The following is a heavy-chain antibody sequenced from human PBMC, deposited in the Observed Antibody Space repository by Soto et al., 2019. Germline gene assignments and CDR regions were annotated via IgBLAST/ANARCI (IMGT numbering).Heavy chain of an antibody. CDR3: ARGIVVVPAATDLFDY. V-gene: IGHV4-34*01. Sequence: SETLSLTCAVYGGSFSGYYWSWIRQPPGKGLEWIGEINHSGSTNYNPSLKSRVTISVETSKNQFSLKLSSVTAAVTAVYYCARGIVVVPAATDLFDYWGQGTLVTVSS. D-gene: IGHD2-2*01. CDR2: INHSGST. J-gene: IGHJ4*02. CDR1: GGSFSGYY.